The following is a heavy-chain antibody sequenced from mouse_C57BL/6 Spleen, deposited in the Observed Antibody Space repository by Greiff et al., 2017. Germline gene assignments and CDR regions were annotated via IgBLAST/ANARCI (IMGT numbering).Heavy chain of an antibody. Sequence: QVQLQQPGAELVKPGASVKLSCKASGYTFTSYWMHWVKQRPGRGLEWIGWIDPNSGGTKYNEKFKSKATLTVDKPSSTAYIPLSSLTAEDSAVYYCARDGSSWFAYWGKGTTLTVSS. CDR2: IDPNSGGT. CDR1: GYTFTSYW. D-gene: IGHD1-1*01. CDR3: ARDGSSWFAY. J-gene: IGHJ2*01. V-gene: IGHV1-72*01.